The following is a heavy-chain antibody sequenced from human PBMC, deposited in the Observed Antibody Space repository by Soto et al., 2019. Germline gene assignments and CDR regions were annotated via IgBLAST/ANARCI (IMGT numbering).Heavy chain of an antibody. J-gene: IGHJ5*02. CDR1: GGTFSSYA. CDR3: ARDSPWVVVAAKGGYNWFDP. V-gene: IGHV1-69*13. CDR2: IIPIFGTA. Sequence: ASVKVSCKASGGTFSSYAISWVRQAPGQGLEWMGGIIPIFGTANYAQKFQGRVTITADESTSTAYMELSSLRSEDTAVYYCARDSPWVVVAAKGGYNWFDPWGPGTLVTAPQ. D-gene: IGHD2-15*01.